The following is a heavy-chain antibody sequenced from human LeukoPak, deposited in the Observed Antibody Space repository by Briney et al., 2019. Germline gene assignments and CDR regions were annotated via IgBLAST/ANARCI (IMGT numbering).Heavy chain of an antibody. D-gene: IGHD3-10*01. J-gene: IGHJ3*02. V-gene: IGHV4-39*07. CDR1: GGSISSSSYY. CDR3: ASPYHQITMVRGVIITHSFDI. Sequence: SETLSLTCTVSGGSISSSSYYWGWIRQPPEKGLEWIGSIYHSGSTYYNPSLKSRVTISVDTSKNQFSLKLSSVTAADTAVYYCASPYHQITMVRGVIITHSFDIWGQGTMVTVSS. CDR2: IYHSGST.